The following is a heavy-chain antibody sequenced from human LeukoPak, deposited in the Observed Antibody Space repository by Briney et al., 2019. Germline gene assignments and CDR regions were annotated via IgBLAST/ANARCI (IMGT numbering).Heavy chain of an antibody. V-gene: IGHV1-18*01. CDR2: ISAYNGNT. Sequence: ASVKVSCKASGGTFSSYAISWVRQAPGQGLEWMGWISAYNGNTNYAQKLQGRVTMTTDTSTSTAYMELRSLRSDDTAVYYCARDRTMVRGAPGGYWGQGTLVTVSS. J-gene: IGHJ4*02. D-gene: IGHD3-10*01. CDR3: ARDRTMVRGAPGGY. CDR1: GGTFSSYA.